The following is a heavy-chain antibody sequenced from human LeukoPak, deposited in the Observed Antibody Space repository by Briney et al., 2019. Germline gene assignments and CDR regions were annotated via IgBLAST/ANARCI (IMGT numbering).Heavy chain of an antibody. CDR1: GFTFSSYE. V-gene: IGHV3-48*03. CDR2: ISSSGSTI. Sequence: GGSLRLSCAASGFTFSSYEMNWVRQAPGKGLEWVSYISSSGSTIYYADSVKGRFTISRDNAKNTLYLQMNSLRAEDTAVYYCARGADSGYSSDNWGQGTLVSVSS. D-gene: IGHD3-9*01. J-gene: IGHJ4*02. CDR3: ARGADSGYSSDN.